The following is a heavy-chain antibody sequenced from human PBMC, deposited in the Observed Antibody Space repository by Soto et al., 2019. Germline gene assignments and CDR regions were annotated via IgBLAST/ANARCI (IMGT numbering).Heavy chain of an antibody. Sequence: QVQLVQSGAEVKKPGASVKVSCKASGYTFTSYAMHWVRQAPGQRLEWMGWINAGNGNTKYSQKFQGRVTITRDTSASTAYMELSSMRSEDTSVYYCARDLGGSSGDYWGQGTLVTVSS. CDR1: GYTFTSYA. CDR3: ARDLGGSSGDY. V-gene: IGHV1-3*01. J-gene: IGHJ4*02. CDR2: INAGNGNT. D-gene: IGHD1-26*01.